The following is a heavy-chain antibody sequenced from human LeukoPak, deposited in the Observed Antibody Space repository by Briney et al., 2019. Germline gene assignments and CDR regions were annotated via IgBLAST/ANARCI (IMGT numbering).Heavy chain of an antibody. J-gene: IGHJ6*02. Sequence: SENLSLTCAVYGGSCSGYYWGWIRQPPGKGLEWIGSIYYSGSTYYNPSLKSRVTISVDTSKNQFSLKLSSVTAADTAVYYCARRRVVPAAILSYYYYGMDVWGQGTTVTVSS. D-gene: IGHD2-2*02. V-gene: IGHV4-39*01. CDR2: IYYSGST. CDR1: GGSCSGYY. CDR3: ARRRVVPAAILSYYYYGMDV.